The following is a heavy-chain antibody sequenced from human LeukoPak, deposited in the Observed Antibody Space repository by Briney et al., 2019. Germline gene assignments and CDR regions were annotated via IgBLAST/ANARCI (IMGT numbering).Heavy chain of an antibody. CDR1: GYTFSSYG. V-gene: IGHV1-18*01. CDR2: ISAYNGNT. J-gene: IGHJ4*02. D-gene: IGHD3-16*02. Sequence: ASVKVSCKASGYTFSSYGITWVRQAPGQGLEWMGSISAYNGNTNYAQKIQDRVTMATDTYTSTAYMELRRLRADDTAVYYCAREEYVWGSYRDVDYWGQGTLVTVSS. CDR3: AREEYVWGSYRDVDY.